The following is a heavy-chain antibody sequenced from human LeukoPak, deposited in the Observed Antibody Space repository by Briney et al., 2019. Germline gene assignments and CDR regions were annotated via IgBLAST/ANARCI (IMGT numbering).Heavy chain of an antibody. V-gene: IGHV3-23*01. J-gene: IGHJ4*02. CDR1: EFMFSKYA. D-gene: IGHD1-26*01. CDR3: AKKAQYNGNYPLDY. CDR2: VSASADST. Sequence: PGGSLRLSCAASEFMFSKYAMSWVRQAPGKGLEWVSAVSASADSTYYADSVKGRFTISRDNSKNTLYLQMNSLRAEDTALYFCAKKAQYNGNYPLDYWGQGTLVTVSS.